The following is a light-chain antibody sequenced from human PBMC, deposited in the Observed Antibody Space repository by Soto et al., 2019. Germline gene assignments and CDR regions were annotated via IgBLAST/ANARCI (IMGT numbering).Light chain of an antibody. Sequence: DIQMTQSPSTLSASVGDRVTITCRASQSISSWLAWYQQKPGKAPKLLICKASSLESGVPSRFSGSGSGTEFTLTISSLQPDDFATYYCQQYNSYSPTTFGQGTKVEIK. J-gene: IGKJ1*01. V-gene: IGKV1-5*03. CDR1: QSISSW. CDR2: KAS. CDR3: QQYNSYSPTT.